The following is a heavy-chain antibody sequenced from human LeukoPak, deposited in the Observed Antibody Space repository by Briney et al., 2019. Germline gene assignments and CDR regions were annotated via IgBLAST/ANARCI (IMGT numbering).Heavy chain of an antibody. D-gene: IGHD5-18*01. CDR1: GFTFSNYV. V-gene: IGHV3-23*01. J-gene: IGHJ4*02. Sequence: GGSLRLSCAASGFTFSNYVMSWVRQAPGKGLEWVSGISGSGGSIYYADSVKGRFTISRDTSKNTLNLQMNSLRAEDTAVYYCATHGDTAMWLDYWGQGTLVTVSS. CDR3: ATHGDTAMWLDY. CDR2: ISGSGGSI.